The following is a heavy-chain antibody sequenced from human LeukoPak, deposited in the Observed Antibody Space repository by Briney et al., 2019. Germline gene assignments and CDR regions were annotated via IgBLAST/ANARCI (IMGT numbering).Heavy chain of an antibody. CDR1: GYTFTGYY. Sequence: ASVKVSCKASGYTFTGYYIHWARQALGQRPEWMGWIKPHSGATNDAQKFQGRVTMTRDTSISTAFMELSSLRSDDTAMYYCSRELLMYNCGSGESTWGQGTQVTVSS. V-gene: IGHV1-2*02. D-gene: IGHD3-10*01. CDR2: IKPHSGAT. CDR3: SRELLMYNCGSGEST. J-gene: IGHJ4*02.